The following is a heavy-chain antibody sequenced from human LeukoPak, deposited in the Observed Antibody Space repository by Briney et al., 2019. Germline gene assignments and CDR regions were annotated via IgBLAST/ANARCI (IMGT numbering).Heavy chain of an antibody. J-gene: IGHJ4*02. CDR3: ARVPPDGEGRLGYFDY. V-gene: IGHV4-39*07. Sequence: SETLSLTCTVSGGSISSSSYYWGWIRQPPGKGLEWIGSIYYSGSTYYNPSLKSRVTISVDTSKNQFSLKLSSVTAADTAVYYCARVPPDGEGRLGYFDYWGQGTLVTVSS. CDR2: IYYSGST. D-gene: IGHD4-17*01. CDR1: GGSISSSSYY.